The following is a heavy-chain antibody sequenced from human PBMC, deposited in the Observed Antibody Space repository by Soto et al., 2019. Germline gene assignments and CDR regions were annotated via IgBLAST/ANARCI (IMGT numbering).Heavy chain of an antibody. CDR1: GGTFNNYA. CDR2: ITPLFGAA. CDR3: ARETRQISSGYLGFY. Sequence: QVQLVQSGAEVKEPGSSVKVSCKASGGTFNNYAITWVRQAPGQGLEWMGGITPLFGAANYAQKFQGRVTITADKSTSTAYMGLSSLRSEDTALYYCARETRQISSGYLGFYWGQGTQVTVSS. J-gene: IGHJ4*02. V-gene: IGHV1-69*06. D-gene: IGHD3-22*01.